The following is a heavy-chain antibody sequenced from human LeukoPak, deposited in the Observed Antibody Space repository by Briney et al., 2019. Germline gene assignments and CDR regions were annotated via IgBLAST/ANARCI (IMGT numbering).Heavy chain of an antibody. CDR2: IASDGSSA. Sequence: GGSLRLSCAASGFTFSSYWMNWVRHAPGKGLVWVSRIASDGSSATYADSVKGRFSISRDNAKNTLYLQMNSLRVEDTAVYYCARGRPHGNDYWGQGTLVTVSS. CDR1: GFTFSSYW. V-gene: IGHV3-74*01. D-gene: IGHD4-23*01. CDR3: ARGRPHGNDY. J-gene: IGHJ4*02.